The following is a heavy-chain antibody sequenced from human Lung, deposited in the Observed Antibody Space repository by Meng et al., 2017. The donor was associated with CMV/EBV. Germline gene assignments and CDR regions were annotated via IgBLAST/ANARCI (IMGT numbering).Heavy chain of an antibody. V-gene: IGHV3-21*01. CDR3: ARGAYGTSIFGMVTYTDY. J-gene: IGHJ4*02. CDR1: GFTFSGYS. CDR2: ISSSGDHI. Sequence: GGSLRLXCAASGFTFSGYSMNWVRQAPGKGLEWVTSISSSGDHIYYADSVRGRFTISRDNAKNSLSLQMNSLRAEDTAVYFCARGAYGTSIFGMVTYTDYXGQGXLVTVSS. D-gene: IGHD3-3*01.